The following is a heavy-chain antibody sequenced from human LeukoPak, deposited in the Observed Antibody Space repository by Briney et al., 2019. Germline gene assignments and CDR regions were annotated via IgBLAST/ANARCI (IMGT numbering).Heavy chain of an antibody. CDR2: IKSNNDGGTP. D-gene: IGHD3-22*01. Sequence: GGSLRLSCPPSGLTFTTAWMSWVRQAPGKGLEWLGRIKSNNDGGTPDFGAPVKDRFTMSRDDSRNTFYLQMNSLRTDDTAVYYCTTDRYYFDPWGQGTLVTVSS. V-gene: IGHV3-15*01. J-gene: IGHJ5*02. CDR1: GLTFTTAW. CDR3: TTDRYYFDP.